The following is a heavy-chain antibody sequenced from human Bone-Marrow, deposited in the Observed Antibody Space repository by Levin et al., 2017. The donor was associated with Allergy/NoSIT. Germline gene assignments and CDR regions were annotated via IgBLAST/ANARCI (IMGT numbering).Heavy chain of an antibody. D-gene: IGHD5-12*01. V-gene: IGHV3-23*01. Sequence: RPGGSLRLSCAASGFTFSNYALTWVRQAPGKGLEWVSGITGRVGSTHYADSVKGRFTISRDNSKNTLYLQMNSLRVEDTAVYYCAKVSGEYILEYYYMDVWGKGTTVTVSS. J-gene: IGHJ6*03. CDR2: ITGRVGST. CDR3: AKVSGEYILEYYYMDV. CDR1: GFTFSNYA.